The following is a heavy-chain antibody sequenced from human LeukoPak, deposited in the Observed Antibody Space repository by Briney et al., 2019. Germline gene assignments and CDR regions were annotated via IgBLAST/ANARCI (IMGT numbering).Heavy chain of an antibody. V-gene: IGHV1-69*13. D-gene: IGHD2-2*01. Sequence: EASVKVSCKASGGTFSSYAISWVRQAPGQGLEWMGGIIPIFGTANYAQKFQGRVTITADESTSTAYMELSSLRSEDTAVYYCARRDSLGYCSSTGCYSNAFDIWGQGTMVTVSS. J-gene: IGHJ3*02. CDR2: IIPIFGTA. CDR3: ARRDSLGYCSSTGCYSNAFDI. CDR1: GGTFSSYA.